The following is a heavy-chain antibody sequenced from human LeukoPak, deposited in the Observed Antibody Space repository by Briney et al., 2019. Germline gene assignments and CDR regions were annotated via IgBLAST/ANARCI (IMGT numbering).Heavy chain of an antibody. CDR1: GFTFSSYS. CDR3: ASQYSSSSEVGY. D-gene: IGHD6-6*01. Sequence: GGSLRLSCAASGFTFSSYSMNWVRQAPGKGLEWVSSISSSSSYIYYADSVKGRFTISRDNAKNSLYLQMNSLRAEDTAVYYCASQYSSSSEVGYWGQGNLVTVSS. V-gene: IGHV3-21*01. J-gene: IGHJ4*02. CDR2: ISSSSSYI.